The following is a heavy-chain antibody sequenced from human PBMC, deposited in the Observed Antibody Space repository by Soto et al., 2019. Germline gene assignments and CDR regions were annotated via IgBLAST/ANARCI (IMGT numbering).Heavy chain of an antibody. D-gene: IGHD1-26*01. CDR2: ISPTFGTA. Sequence: SVKVSCKASGGTFSRHAIAWVRQAPGQGLEWMGGISPTFGTATYAPKFQGSVAINADRSSNTAYMELSSLRSQDTAVYYCASERSAQYFDSWGQGTVVTV. V-gene: IGHV1-69*06. CDR1: GGTFSRHA. CDR3: ASERSAQYFDS. J-gene: IGHJ4*02.